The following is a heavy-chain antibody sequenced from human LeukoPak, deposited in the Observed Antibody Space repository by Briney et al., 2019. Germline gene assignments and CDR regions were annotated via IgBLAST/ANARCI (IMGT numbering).Heavy chain of an antibody. Sequence: GGSLRLSCAASGFSFSSNSMNWVRQAPGKGLEWLSYISYSSSTIYSADSVKGRFTISRDNAKNSLYLQMNSLRVEDTALYYCARVRSVGGNPHAFNIWGQGTMVTVSS. V-gene: IGHV3-48*01. CDR3: ARVRSVGGNPHAFNI. J-gene: IGHJ3*02. D-gene: IGHD4-23*01. CDR2: ISYSSSTI. CDR1: GFSFSSNS.